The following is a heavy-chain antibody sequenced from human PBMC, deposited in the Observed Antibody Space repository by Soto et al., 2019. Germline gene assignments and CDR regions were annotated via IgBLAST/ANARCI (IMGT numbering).Heavy chain of an antibody. Sequence: QVQLVQSGAEVKKPGASVKVSCKASGYTFTSYGISWVRQAPGQGLEWVGWISGYDGNTDYAHKFRGRVTMTTDTSTLPAYMDLGSLRSDDTAVYYCARHNSQWPNWFDPWGQGTPVTVSS. D-gene: IGHD1-1*01. CDR2: ISGYDGNT. J-gene: IGHJ5*02. CDR1: GYTFTSYG. CDR3: ARHNSQWPNWFDP. V-gene: IGHV1-18*01.